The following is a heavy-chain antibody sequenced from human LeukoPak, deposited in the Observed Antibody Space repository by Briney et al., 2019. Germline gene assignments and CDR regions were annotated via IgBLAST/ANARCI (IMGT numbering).Heavy chain of an antibody. CDR1: GFTSSSYA. CDR2: ISGSGGST. CDR3: ARISSSLDY. V-gene: IGHV3-23*01. J-gene: IGHJ4*02. D-gene: IGHD3-3*02. Sequence: PGGSLRLSCAASGFTSSSYAMSWVRQAPGKGLEWVSAISGSGGSTYYADSVKGRSTISRDNSKNTLYLQMNSLRAEDTAVYYCARISSSLDYWGQGTLVTVSS.